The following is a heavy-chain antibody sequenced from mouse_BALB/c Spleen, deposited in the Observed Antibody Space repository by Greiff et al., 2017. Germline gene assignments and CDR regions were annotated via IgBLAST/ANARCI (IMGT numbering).Heavy chain of an antibody. V-gene: IGHV14-3*02. Sequence: VQLKESGAELVKPGASVKMSCTASGFTFTDTYMHWVKQRPGQGLEWIGKIYPANGDTRYNPKFKGKATITADTSSNTAYLQLSSLTSEDTAVYYCARSYGNDYDAMDDWGQGTSVTVSS. D-gene: IGHD2-2*01. CDR3: ARSYGNDYDAMDD. CDR1: GFTFTDTY. CDR2: IYPANGDT. J-gene: IGHJ4*01.